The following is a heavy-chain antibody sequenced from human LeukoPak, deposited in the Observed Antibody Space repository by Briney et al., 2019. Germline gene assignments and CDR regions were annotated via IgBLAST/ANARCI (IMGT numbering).Heavy chain of an antibody. CDR3: ARKRPNYFDY. CDR2: INLDGSQK. Sequence: GGSLRLSCAASGLTFSNYWMAWVRQAPGKGPEWVANINLDGSQKYYVDSVKARFTISRDNAENSLYLQMNSLRAEDTALYYCARKRPNYFDYWGQGTLVTVSS. J-gene: IGHJ4*02. CDR1: GLTFSNYW. V-gene: IGHV3-7*01.